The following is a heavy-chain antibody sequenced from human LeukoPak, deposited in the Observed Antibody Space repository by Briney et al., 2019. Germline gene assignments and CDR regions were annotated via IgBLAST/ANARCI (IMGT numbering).Heavy chain of an antibody. CDR1: GGSISSYY. CDR3: AREYSSSSGRTAFDI. Sequence: PSETLSLTCTVSGGSISSYYWSWIRQPPGKGLEWIGYIYYSGSTNYNPSLRSRVTISVDTSKNQFPLKLSSVTAADTAVYYCAREYSSSSGRTAFDIWGQGTMVTVSS. D-gene: IGHD6-6*01. J-gene: IGHJ3*02. CDR2: IYYSGST. V-gene: IGHV4-59*08.